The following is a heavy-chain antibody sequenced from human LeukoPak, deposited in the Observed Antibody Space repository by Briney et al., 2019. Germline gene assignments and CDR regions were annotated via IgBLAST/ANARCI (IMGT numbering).Heavy chain of an antibody. V-gene: IGHV4-31*03. CDR2: IYYSGST. D-gene: IGHD6-19*01. CDR3: ARGSGVWSHFDY. J-gene: IGHJ4*02. CDR1: GGSISSGGYY. Sequence: SETLSLTCTVSGGSISSGGYYWSWIRQHPGKGLEWIGYIYYSGSTYYNPSLKSRVTISVDTSKNQFSLKLSSVTAADTALYYCARGSGVWSHFDYWGQGTLVTVSS.